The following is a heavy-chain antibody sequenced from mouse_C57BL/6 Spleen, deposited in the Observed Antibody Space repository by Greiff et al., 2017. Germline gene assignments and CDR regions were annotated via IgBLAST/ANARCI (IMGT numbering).Heavy chain of an antibody. CDR3: AITAVVAPFDY. V-gene: IGHV1-53*01. Sequence: QVHVKQPGTELVKPGASVKLSCKASGYTFTSYWMHWVKQRPGQGLEWIGNINPSNGGTNYNEKFKSKATLTVDKSSSTAYMQLSSLTSEDSAVYYCAITAVVAPFDYWGQGTTLTVSS. J-gene: IGHJ2*01. CDR2: INPSNGGT. CDR1: GYTFTSYW. D-gene: IGHD1-1*01.